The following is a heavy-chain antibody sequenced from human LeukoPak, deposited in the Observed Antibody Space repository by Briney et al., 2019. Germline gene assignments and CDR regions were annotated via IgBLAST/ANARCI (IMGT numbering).Heavy chain of an antibody. Sequence: SETLSLTCAVYGGSFSGYYWSWIRQPPGKGLEWIGYIYYSGSTNYNPSLKSRVTISVDTSKNQFSLKLSSVTAADTAVYYCARSVALTSRNYYYYMDVWSKGTTVTISS. CDR3: ARSVALTSRNYYYYMDV. J-gene: IGHJ6*03. V-gene: IGHV4-59*01. CDR2: IYYSGST. D-gene: IGHD1-1*01. CDR1: GGSFSGYY.